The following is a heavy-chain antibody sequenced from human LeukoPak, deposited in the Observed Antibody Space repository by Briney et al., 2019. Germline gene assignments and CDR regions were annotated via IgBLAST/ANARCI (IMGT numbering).Heavy chain of an antibody. J-gene: IGHJ3*02. CDR1: GGTFSSYA. Sequence: ASVKVSCKASGGTFSSYAVSWVRQAPGQGLEWMGGIIPIFGTANYAQKFQGRVTITADESTSTAYMELSSLRSEDTAVYYCARAEGYDYVWGSYRYRAFDIWGQGTMVTVSS. CDR2: IIPIFGTA. CDR3: ARAEGYDYVWGSYRYRAFDI. D-gene: IGHD3-16*02. V-gene: IGHV1-69*13.